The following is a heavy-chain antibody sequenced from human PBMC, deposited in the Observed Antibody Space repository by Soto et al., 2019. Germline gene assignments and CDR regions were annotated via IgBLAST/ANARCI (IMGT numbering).Heavy chain of an antibody. D-gene: IGHD2-2*01. V-gene: IGHV3-30-3*01. J-gene: IGHJ6*02. CDR1: GLTFSSYA. CDR3: ARVLGYCSSTSCFPHYGMDV. Sequence: GGSLRLSCAASGLTFSSYAMHWVRQAPGKGLEWVAVISYDGSNKYYADSVKGRFTISRDNSKNTLYLQMNSLRAEDTAVYYCARVLGYCSSTSCFPHYGMDVWGQGTTVTVAS. CDR2: ISYDGSNK.